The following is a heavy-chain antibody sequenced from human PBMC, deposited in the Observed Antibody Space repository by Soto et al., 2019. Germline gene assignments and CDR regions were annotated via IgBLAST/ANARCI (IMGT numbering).Heavy chain of an antibody. Sequence: QITLEESGPTLVKPTQTLTLTCTFPGFSLSTTGVGVAWIRQPPGKALEWLALIYWNDEKRYSPSLKSRLTITKDPPKNQVVLTMTNMDPVDTATYDCAPEGYGSDNWFDAWGQGTLVTVPS. J-gene: IGHJ5*02. V-gene: IGHV2-5*01. CDR2: IYWNDEK. CDR1: GFSLSTTGVG. CDR3: APEGYGSDNWFDA. D-gene: IGHD6-13*01.